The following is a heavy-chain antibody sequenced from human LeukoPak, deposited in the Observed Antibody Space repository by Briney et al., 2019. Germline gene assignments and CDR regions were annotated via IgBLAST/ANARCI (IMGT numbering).Heavy chain of an antibody. CDR2: INWNGGRT. D-gene: IGHD7-27*01. CDR3: ARGINWVDY. J-gene: IGHJ4*02. V-gene: IGHV3-20*04. CDR1: GFTFDDYG. Sequence: PGGSLILSCAASGFTFDDYGMNWVRQAPGEGLEWVSSINWNGGRTGYADSVKGRFTISRDNAKNSLYLQMNSLRAEDTALYYCARGINWVDYWGQGTLVTVSS.